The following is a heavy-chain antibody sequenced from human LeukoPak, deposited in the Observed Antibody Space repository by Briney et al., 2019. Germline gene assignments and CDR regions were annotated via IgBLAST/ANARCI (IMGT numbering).Heavy chain of an antibody. CDR1: GFTFSSYG. D-gene: IGHD1-1*01. CDR3: ARTTNLY. V-gene: IGHV3-33*01. J-gene: IGHJ4*02. Sequence: GGSLRLSCAASGFTFSSYGMHWVRQAPGKGLEWVAVIWYDGSNKYYADSVKGRFTISRDNSKNTLYLQMDSLRTEDTAVYYCARTTNLYWGQGTLVTVSS. CDR2: IWYDGSNK.